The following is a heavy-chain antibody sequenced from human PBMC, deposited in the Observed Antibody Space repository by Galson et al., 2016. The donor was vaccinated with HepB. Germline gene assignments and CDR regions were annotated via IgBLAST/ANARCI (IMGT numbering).Heavy chain of an antibody. CDR1: GGSISSNNYY. Sequence: SETLSLTCTVSGGSISSNNYYWGWIRQPPGKGLEWLGNIYYSGSTDYNPSLKSRVTISVDTSNNQFSLKLSSVTAADTAVYYCVRQWGGLSDTVTCCPIHNWGQGTLVTVSS. J-gene: IGHJ4*02. V-gene: IGHV4-39*01. CDR3: VRQWGGLSDTVTCCPIHN. CDR2: IYYSGST. D-gene: IGHD2-2*01.